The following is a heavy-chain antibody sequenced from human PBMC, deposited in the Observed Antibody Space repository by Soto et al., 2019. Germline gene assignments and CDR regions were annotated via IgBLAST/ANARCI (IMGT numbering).Heavy chain of an antibody. D-gene: IGHD3-3*01. J-gene: IGHJ6*02. CDR2: IYFSGST. CDR3: ASLFRFLEWLSPANYYGMDV. Sequence: KPSETLSLTCTVSGDSITSSTYYWGWIRQPPGKGLEWIGSIYFSGSTYYNPSLKSRVTISVDSSKNQFSLKLSSVTAADTAVYYCASLFRFLEWLSPANYYGMDVWGQGTTVTVSS. V-gene: IGHV4-39*01. CDR1: GDSITSSTYY.